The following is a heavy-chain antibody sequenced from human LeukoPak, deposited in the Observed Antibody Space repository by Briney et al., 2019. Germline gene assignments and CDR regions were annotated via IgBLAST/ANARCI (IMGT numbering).Heavy chain of an antibody. D-gene: IGHD3-10*01. CDR2: ISGSGDNT. J-gene: IGHJ6*02. CDR1: GFTFDTNV. CDR3: AKGGGLLWFGELDYYYGMDV. Sequence: QPGGSLRLSCAASGFTFDTNVMSWVRQAPGKGLEWVSLISGSGDNTYYADSVRGRFTISRDNSKNTLYMQMNSLRAEDTAVYYCAKGGGLLWFGELDYYYGMDVWGQGTTVTVSS. V-gene: IGHV3-23*01.